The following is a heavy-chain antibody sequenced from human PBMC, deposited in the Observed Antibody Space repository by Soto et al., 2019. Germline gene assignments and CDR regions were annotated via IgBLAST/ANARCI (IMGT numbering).Heavy chain of an antibody. CDR1: GLTVNDNY. Sequence: GGSLRLSCVASGLTVNDNYMSWVRQAPGKGLEWVSIIYAGGSTYYADSVKDRFTISRDSSKNTLFLQMNSVREEDTAVYFCVRVPPAHDYYGLDVWGQGTTVTVSS. CDR3: VRVPPAHDYYGLDV. CDR2: IYAGGST. V-gene: IGHV3-66*01. J-gene: IGHJ6*02.